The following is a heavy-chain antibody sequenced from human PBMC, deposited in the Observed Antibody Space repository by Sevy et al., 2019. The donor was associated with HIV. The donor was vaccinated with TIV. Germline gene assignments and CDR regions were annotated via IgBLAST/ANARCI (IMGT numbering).Heavy chain of an antibody. CDR1: GYTFTSYG. CDR2: ISAYNGNT. CDR3: ATLLYYYDSANAPYYYYGMDV. J-gene: IGHJ6*02. V-gene: IGHV1-18*01. D-gene: IGHD3-22*01. Sequence: ASVKVSCKASGYTFTSYGISWVRQAPGQGLEWMGWISAYNGNTNYGQKLQGRVTMTTDTSTSTAYMELRSLRSDDTAVYYCATLLYYYDSANAPYYYYGMDVWGQWTTVTVSS.